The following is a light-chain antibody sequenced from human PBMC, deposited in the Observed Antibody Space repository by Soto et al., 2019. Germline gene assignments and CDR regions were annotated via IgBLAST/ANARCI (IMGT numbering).Light chain of an antibody. Sequence: VVLTQSTARLSPCPEEKATLSCRTSLSVSVYLDWYQQKPGQAPRLLISDASNRATGIPARFSGSGSGTDFTLTISRLEPEDFAVFYCQHYDSLPITFGQGTRLEIK. J-gene: IGKJ5*01. CDR2: DAS. CDR1: LSVSVY. V-gene: IGKV3-11*01. CDR3: QHYDSLPIT.